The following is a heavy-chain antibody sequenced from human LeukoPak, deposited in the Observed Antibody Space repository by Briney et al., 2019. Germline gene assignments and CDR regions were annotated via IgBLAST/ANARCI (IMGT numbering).Heavy chain of an antibody. D-gene: IGHD2-15*01. CDR2: ISISGTYI. Sequence: PGGSLRLSCAASGFILSDYNMNWVRQAAGKGLEWVSFISISGTYITYADSVKGRFTISRENAKNSLYLQMNSLRAEDTAVYYCSRDISATPRAYDYWGQGTLVTVSS. J-gene: IGHJ4*02. CDR3: SRDISATPRAYDY. V-gene: IGHV3-21*01. CDR1: GFILSDYN.